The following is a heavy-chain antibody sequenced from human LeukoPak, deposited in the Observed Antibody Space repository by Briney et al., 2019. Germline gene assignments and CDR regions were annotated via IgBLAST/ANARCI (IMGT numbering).Heavy chain of an antibody. CDR2: INHSGST. J-gene: IGHJ4*02. CDR3: ARRGWLRLFDY. V-gene: IGHV4-34*01. CDR1: GGSFSGYY. Sequence: SETLSLTCTVFGGSFSGYYWSWIRQPPGKGLEWIGEINHSGSTNYNPSLKSRVTISVDTSKNQFSLKLSSVTAADTAVYYCARRGWLRLFDYWGQGTLVTVSS. D-gene: IGHD3-22*01.